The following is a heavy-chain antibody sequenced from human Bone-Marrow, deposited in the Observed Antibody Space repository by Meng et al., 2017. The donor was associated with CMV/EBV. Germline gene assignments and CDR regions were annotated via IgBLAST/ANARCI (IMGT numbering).Heavy chain of an antibody. J-gene: IGHJ5*01. CDR1: GFTFSSYW. Sequence: GESLKISCAASGFTFSSYWMSWVRQAPGKGLEWVSSISSSSSYIYYADSVKGRFTISRDNAKNSLYLQMNSLRAEDTAVYYCARTYDFWSGYWDNWFDPWGQGTLVTVSS. CDR3: ARTYDFWSGYWDNWFDP. V-gene: IGHV3-21*01. CDR2: ISSSSSYI. D-gene: IGHD3-3*01.